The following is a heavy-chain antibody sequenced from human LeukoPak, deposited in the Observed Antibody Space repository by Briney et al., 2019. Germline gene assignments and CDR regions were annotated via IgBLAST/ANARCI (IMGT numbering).Heavy chain of an antibody. Sequence: GGSLRLSCAAYVFPFDDYAMHWVRRAPGKGVEWVSGITWNSGGIGYADSVKRRFTISGDNAKNSLYLKMNSLRAENTALYYCAKDMSLFVESLFLDYWGQGTLVTVSS. J-gene: IGHJ4*02. D-gene: IGHD3-3*01. CDR1: VFPFDDYA. CDR2: ITWNSGGI. CDR3: AKDMSLFVESLFLDY. V-gene: IGHV3-9*01.